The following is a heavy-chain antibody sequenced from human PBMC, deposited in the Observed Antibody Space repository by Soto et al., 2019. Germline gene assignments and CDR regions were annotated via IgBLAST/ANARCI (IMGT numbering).Heavy chain of an antibody. J-gene: IGHJ6*02. CDR3: AKDREGSSGWYGMGV. V-gene: IGHV3-9*01. CDR2: ISWNSGTI. D-gene: IGHD3-22*01. Sequence: PVGSLRLSCAASGFIFDDYAMHWVRQVPGKGLEWVSAISWNSGTIAYADSVKGRFTISRDNAKNSLYLQMNSLRSEDTALYYCAKDREGSSGWYGMGVWGQGTTVTVSS. CDR1: GFIFDDYA.